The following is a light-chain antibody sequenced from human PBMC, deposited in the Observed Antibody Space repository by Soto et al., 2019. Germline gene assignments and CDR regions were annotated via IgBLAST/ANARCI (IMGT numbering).Light chain of an antibody. CDR2: GVS. V-gene: IGKV3-20*01. J-gene: IGKJ2*01. Sequence: EIVLTQSPGTLSLSPGERATLSCRASQSVSSNFFAWYQQKPGQAPRLLIYGVSSRATGIPDRFSGSGSETDFTLTISRLEPEDFAIYYCQQYGSSPRTFGQGTQLEIK. CDR3: QQYGSSPRT. CDR1: QSVSSNF.